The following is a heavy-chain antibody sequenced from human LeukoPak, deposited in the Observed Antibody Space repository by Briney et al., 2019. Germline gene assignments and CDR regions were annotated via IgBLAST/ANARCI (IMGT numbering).Heavy chain of an antibody. CDR2: FDPEDGET. Sequence: ASVKVSCKVSGYTLTELSMHWVRQAPGKGLEWMGGFDPEDGETIYAQKFQGRVTMTEDTSTDTAYMVLSSLRSEDTAVYYCATPPVGYYYGSGRSSWFDPWGQGTLVTVSS. D-gene: IGHD3-10*01. CDR1: GYTLTELS. J-gene: IGHJ5*02. CDR3: ATPPVGYYYGSGRSSWFDP. V-gene: IGHV1-24*01.